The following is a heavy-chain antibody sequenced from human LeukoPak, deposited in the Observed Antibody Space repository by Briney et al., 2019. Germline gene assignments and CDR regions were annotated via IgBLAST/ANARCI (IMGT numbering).Heavy chain of an antibody. J-gene: IGHJ4*02. V-gene: IGHV4-34*01. CDR1: GGSFSGYY. CDR2: INHSGST. CDR3: ARRRSWYIFY. D-gene: IGHD6-13*01. Sequence: PSETLSLTCAVYGGSFSGYYWSWIRQPPGKGLEWIGEINHSGSTNYNPSLKSRVTISVDKSKNQFTLKLSSVTAADTAVYYCARRRSWYIFYWGQGTLVTVSS.